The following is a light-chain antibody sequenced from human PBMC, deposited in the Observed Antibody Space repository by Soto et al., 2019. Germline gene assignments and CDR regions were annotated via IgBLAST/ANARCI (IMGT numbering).Light chain of an antibody. Sequence: DIQMTQSPSSLSASVGDRVTITCRASPSISSYLNWYQQKPGKAPKLLIYAASSLQSGVPSRFSGSGSGTDFTLTISSLQPEDFATYYCQQSYSTPLTFGGGTQVEIK. CDR1: PSISSY. V-gene: IGKV1-39*01. J-gene: IGKJ4*01. CDR2: AAS. CDR3: QQSYSTPLT.